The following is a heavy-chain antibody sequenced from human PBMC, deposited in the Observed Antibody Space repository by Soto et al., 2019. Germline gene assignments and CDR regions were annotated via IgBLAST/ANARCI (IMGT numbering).Heavy chain of an antibody. J-gene: IGHJ4*02. CDR3: ARALEEDGENEY. CDR1: GYTFTVYY. D-gene: IGHD2-21*01. CDR2: INPNSVVT. Sequence: GASVNVSFKASGYTFTVYYIHVFLHAPGQGLEWMGCINPNSVVTNYAQKFQCIVTMTRDTSISTAYMELSRLRSDDTAVYYCARALEEDGENEYWGKGHMVTVS. V-gene: IGHV1-2*02.